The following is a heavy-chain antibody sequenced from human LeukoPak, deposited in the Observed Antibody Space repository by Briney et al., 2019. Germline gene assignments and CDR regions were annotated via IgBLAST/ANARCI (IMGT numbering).Heavy chain of an antibody. D-gene: IGHD3-22*01. CDR2: IYYSGST. CDR3: ARVRLTMIANYYMDV. CDR1: GGSISSYY. V-gene: IGHV4-59*01. Sequence: SETLSLTCTVSGGSISSYYWSWIRQPPGKGLEWIGYIYYSGSTNYNPSLKSRVTISVDTSKNQFSLKLSSVTAADTAVYYCARVRLTMIANYYMDVWGKGTTVTVSS. J-gene: IGHJ6*03.